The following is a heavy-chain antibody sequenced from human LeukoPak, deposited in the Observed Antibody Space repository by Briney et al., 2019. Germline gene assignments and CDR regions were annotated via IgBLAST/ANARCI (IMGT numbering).Heavy chain of an antibody. CDR1: GGSVSSGDYY. V-gene: IGHV4-30-4*01. D-gene: IGHD3-22*01. CDR2: IYYIGST. Sequence: SETLSLTCTVSGGSVSSGDYYWSWIRQPPGKGLEWLGYIYYIGSTDYNPSLKSRVTISVDTSRNQFSLKLSSVTAADTAVYYCARTRTFYYDSSGSTTSYYFDNWGQGTLVIVSS. CDR3: ARTRTFYYDSSGSTTSYYFDN. J-gene: IGHJ4*02.